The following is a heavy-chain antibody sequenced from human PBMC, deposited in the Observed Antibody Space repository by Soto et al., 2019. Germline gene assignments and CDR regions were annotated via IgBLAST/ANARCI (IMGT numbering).Heavy chain of an antibody. CDR3: ARKAYCSSTSCYHDYYYYMDV. Sequence: VQLVESGGGLVQPGGSLRLSCAASGFTFSSYWMSWVRQAPGKGLEWVANIKQDGSEKYYVDSVKGRFTISRDNAKNYLYLQMNSLRAEDTAVYYCARKAYCSSTSCYHDYYYYMDVWGKGTTVTVSS. D-gene: IGHD2-2*01. CDR1: GFTFSSYW. V-gene: IGHV3-7*01. J-gene: IGHJ6*03. CDR2: IKQDGSEK.